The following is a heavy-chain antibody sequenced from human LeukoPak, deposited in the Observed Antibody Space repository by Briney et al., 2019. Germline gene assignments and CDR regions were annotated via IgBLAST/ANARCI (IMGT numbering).Heavy chain of an antibody. CDR2: ISSSNITM. J-gene: IGHJ4*02. CDR3: ARETILAVAGDF. Sequence: PGESLRLACAAHGFTFNRNNMNWDRQAPGRGREWVSYISSSNITMYYADSVKGRFTISRDNAKNSLYLQMNSLRADDTAVYYCARETILAVAGDFWGQGTLVTVSS. D-gene: IGHD6-19*01. V-gene: IGHV3-48*01. CDR1: GFTFNRNN.